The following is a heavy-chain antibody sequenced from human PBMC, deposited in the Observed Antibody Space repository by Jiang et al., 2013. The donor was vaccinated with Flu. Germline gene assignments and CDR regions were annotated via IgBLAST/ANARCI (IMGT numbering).Heavy chain of an antibody. CDR1: GYSFSTYW. CDR3: ARHPTPGTTVTPPDC. Sequence: GAEVKKPGESLKISCKGSGYSFSTYWIGWVRQMPGKGLEWVGIIFPSDSDTRYSPSFQGLVTISADKSISTAYLQWSSLKTSDTAMYYCARHPTPGTTVTPPDCWGQGTLVTVSS. J-gene: IGHJ4*02. D-gene: IGHD4-17*01. CDR2: IFPSDSDT. V-gene: IGHV5-51*01.